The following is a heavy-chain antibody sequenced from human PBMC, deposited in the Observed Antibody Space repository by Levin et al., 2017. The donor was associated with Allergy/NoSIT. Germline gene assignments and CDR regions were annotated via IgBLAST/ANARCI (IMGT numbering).Heavy chain of an antibody. CDR1: GDSVSSTTAA. J-gene: IGHJ6*02. D-gene: IGHD3-10*01. CDR3: TRDPGRGDGMDV. V-gene: IGHV6-1*01. Sequence: SQTLSLTCAISGDSVSSTTAAWNWIRQSPSRGLEWLGRTYFRSKWINEYAESVKSRISVNPDTSKNQFSLHLNSVTPDDTAVYYCTRDPGRGDGMDVWGQGTTVTVSS. CDR2: TYFRSKWIN.